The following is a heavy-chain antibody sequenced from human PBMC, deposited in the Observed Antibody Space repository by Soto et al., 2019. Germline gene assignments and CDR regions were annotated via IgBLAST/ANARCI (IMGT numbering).Heavy chain of an antibody. Sequence: LRLSCAASGFTFSSYSMNWVRQAPGKGLEWASSISSSSSYIYYADSVKGRFTISRDNAKNSLYLQMNSLRAEDTAVYYCARGGPGITIFGVVYYYYGMAAWGQGTKVTVSS. J-gene: IGHJ6*02. CDR3: ARGGPGITIFGVVYYYYGMAA. D-gene: IGHD3-3*01. V-gene: IGHV3-21*01. CDR2: ISSSSSYI. CDR1: GFTFSSYS.